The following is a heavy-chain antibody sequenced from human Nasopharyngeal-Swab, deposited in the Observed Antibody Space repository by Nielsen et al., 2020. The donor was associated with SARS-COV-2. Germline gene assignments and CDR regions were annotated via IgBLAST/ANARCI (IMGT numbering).Heavy chain of an antibody. V-gene: IGHV3-74*01. CDR1: GFTFSSYW. D-gene: IGHD3-10*01. J-gene: IGHJ5*02. CDR3: ARDFSYGSGSGWFDP. CDR2: INSDGSST. Sequence: GKSLKISCAASGFTFSSYWMHWVRQAPGKGLVWVSRINSDGSSTSYADSVKGRFTISRDNAKNTLYLQMNSLRAEDTAVYYCARDFSYGSGSGWFDPWGQGTLVTVSS.